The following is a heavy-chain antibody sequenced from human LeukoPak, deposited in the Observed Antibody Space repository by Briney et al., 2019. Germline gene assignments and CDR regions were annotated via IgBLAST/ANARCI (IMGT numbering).Heavy chain of an antibody. V-gene: IGHV3-33*01. CDR2: IWYDGSNK. J-gene: IGHJ4*02. D-gene: IGHD4-17*01. CDR1: GFTFSSYG. CDR3: ASDYGDYGGTYGLDY. Sequence: HPGRSLRLSCAASGFTFSSYGMHWVRQAPGKGLEWVAVIWYDGSNKYYADSVKGRFTISRDNSKNTLDLQMNSLRAEDTAVYYCASDYGDYGGTYGLDYWGQGTLVTVSS.